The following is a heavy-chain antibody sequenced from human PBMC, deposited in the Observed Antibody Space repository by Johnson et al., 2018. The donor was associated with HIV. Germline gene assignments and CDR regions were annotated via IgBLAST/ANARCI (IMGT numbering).Heavy chain of an antibody. D-gene: IGHD6-13*01. V-gene: IGHV3-7*01. CDR3: ARDGESQQLPLGDAFDV. Sequence: MQLVESGGGLVQPGGSLRLSCAASGFTLSNHGMSWVRQAPGKGLEYVANVNQDGNSIYYADSVKGRFTISRDNAKNSLYLQMNSLRAEDTAVYYCARDGESQQLPLGDAFDVWGQGTMVTVSS. J-gene: IGHJ3*01. CDR2: VNQDGNSI. CDR1: GFTLSNHG.